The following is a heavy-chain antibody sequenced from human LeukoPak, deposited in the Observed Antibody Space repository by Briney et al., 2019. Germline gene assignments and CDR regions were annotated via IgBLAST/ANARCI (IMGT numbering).Heavy chain of an antibody. CDR1: GFTVSSNY. D-gene: IGHD1-26*01. J-gene: IGHJ4*02. CDR2: IYSGGST. Sequence: GGSLRLSCAASGFTVSSNYMSWVRQAPGKGLEWVSVIYSGGSTYCADSVKGRFTISRHNSKSTLYPQMNSLRAEDTAVYYCARNSGSYQAHYWGQGTLVTVSS. CDR3: ARNSGSYQAHY. V-gene: IGHV3-53*04.